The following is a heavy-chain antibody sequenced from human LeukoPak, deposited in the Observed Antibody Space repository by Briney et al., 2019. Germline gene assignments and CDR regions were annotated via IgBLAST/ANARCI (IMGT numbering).Heavy chain of an antibody. CDR2: IYTSGGT. Sequence: SQTLSLTCTVSGGSISSGSYYWSWIRQPAGKGLEWIGRIYTSGGTNYNPSLKSRVTISVDTSKNQFSLKLSSVTAADTAVYYCARDYYDFWSGYLPYNWFDPWGQGTLVTVSS. CDR3: ARDYYDFWSGYLPYNWFDP. CDR1: GGSISSGSYY. J-gene: IGHJ5*02. D-gene: IGHD3-3*01. V-gene: IGHV4-61*02.